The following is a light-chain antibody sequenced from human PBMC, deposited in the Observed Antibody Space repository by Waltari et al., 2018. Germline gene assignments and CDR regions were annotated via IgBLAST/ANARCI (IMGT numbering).Light chain of an antibody. Sequence: QTVVTQEPSLSVSPGGTVTLPCALSSGSLSTTSYATWYQQTPGQAPRTLVYKANARSSGVPDRFSGSILGNTAALTITGAQADDESDYDCALYMGSGIWVFGGGTRLNVL. CDR1: SGSLSTTSY. V-gene: IGLV8-61*01. J-gene: IGLJ3*02. CDR2: KAN. CDR3: ALYMGSGIWV.